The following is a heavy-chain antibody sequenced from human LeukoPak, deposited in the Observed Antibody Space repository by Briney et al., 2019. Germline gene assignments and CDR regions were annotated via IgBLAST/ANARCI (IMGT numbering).Heavy chain of an antibody. CDR1: GGSISSGGYY. Sequence: SETLSLTCTVSGGSISSGGYYWSWIRQHPGKGLEWIGYIYYSGSTYHNPSLKSRVTISVDTSKNQFSLKLSSVTAADTAVYYCARVYQLLGYQHGPPDAFDIWGQGTMVTVSS. D-gene: IGHD2-2*01. CDR3: ARVYQLLGYQHGPPDAFDI. CDR2: IYYSGST. J-gene: IGHJ3*02. V-gene: IGHV4-31*03.